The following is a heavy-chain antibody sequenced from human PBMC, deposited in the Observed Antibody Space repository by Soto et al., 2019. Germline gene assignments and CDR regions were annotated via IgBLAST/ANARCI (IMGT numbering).Heavy chain of an antibody. CDR3: ARPLCTYCSGGSCGPPGYYYGMDV. CDR1: GGTFSSYA. J-gene: IGHJ6*02. Sequence: QVQLVQSGAEVKKPGSSVKASCKASGGTFSSYAISWVRQAPGQGLEWMGGIIPIFGTANYAQKFQGRVTITADESTGTATMELRSRGSEDTAGYYCARPLCTYCSGGSCGPPGYYYGMDVWGQGTTVTVSS. D-gene: IGHD2-15*01. V-gene: IGHV1-69*12. CDR2: IIPIFGTA.